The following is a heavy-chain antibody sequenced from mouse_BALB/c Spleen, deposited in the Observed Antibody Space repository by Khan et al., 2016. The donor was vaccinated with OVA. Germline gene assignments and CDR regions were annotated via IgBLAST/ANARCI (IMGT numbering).Heavy chain of an antibody. CDR1: GFTFSGFG. J-gene: IGHJ1*01. D-gene: IGHD2-4*01. CDR3: SRSLITTWYLDV. V-gene: IGHV5-17*02. Sequence: EVELVESGGGLVQPGGSRKLSCAASGFTFSGFGMHWVRQAPEKGLEWVAYISFGSATIYYADTVKGRFTISRDTPKNTRFLQMTSLMSEDTAICYCSRSLITTWYLDVWGAGTSVTVSS. CDR2: ISFGSATI.